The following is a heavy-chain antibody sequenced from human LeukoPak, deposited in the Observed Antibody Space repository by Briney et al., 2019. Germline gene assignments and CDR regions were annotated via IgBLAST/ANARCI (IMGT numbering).Heavy chain of an antibody. CDR2: IYDGGTT. V-gene: IGHV3-53*01. CDR3: ATVAGGTYHFDL. Sequence: PGGSLRLSCAASGLTVNRHYMSWVRQAPGEGLEWVSIIYDGGTTSYEDSVKGRFTISRDNSNNILYLQMSSLRAEDTAVYYCATVAGGTYHFDLWGQGALVTVSS. CDR1: GLTVNRHY. D-gene: IGHD1-26*01. J-gene: IGHJ4*02.